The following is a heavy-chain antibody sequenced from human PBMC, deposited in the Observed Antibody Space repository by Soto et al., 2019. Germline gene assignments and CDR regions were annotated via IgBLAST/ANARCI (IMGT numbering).Heavy chain of an antibody. CDR2: ISSSSSYT. V-gene: IGHV3-11*06. D-gene: IGHD4-17*01. J-gene: IGHJ4*02. CDR3: VLPDYGDKTEDY. Sequence: QVQLVESGGGLVKPGGSLRLSCVASGFTFSDYYMSWIRQAPGKGLEWVSYISSSSSYTNYADSVKGRFTISRDNAKNSLYLQMNSLRAEDTAVYYCVLPDYGDKTEDYWGQGTLVTVSS. CDR1: GFTFSDYY.